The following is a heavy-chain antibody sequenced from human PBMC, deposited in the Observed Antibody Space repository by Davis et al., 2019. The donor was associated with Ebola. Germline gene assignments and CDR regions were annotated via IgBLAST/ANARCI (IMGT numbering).Heavy chain of an antibody. D-gene: IGHD1-26*01. CDR1: GFTFNSYG. Sequence: PGGSLRLSCAASGFTFNSYGMHWVRQAPGKGLEWVAVISYDGSNKYYADSVKGRFTISRDNSKNTLYLQMNSLRAEDTAVYYCAKGRRGGATPYFDYWGQGTLVTVSS. CDR2: ISYDGSNK. V-gene: IGHV3-30*18. CDR3: AKGRRGGATPYFDY. J-gene: IGHJ4*02.